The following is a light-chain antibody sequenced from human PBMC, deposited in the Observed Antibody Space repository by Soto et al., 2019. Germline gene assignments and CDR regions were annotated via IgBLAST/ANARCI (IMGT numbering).Light chain of an antibody. CDR1: QSVSSSY. Sequence: EIVLTQSPGTLSLSPGERATLSCRASQSVSSSYLVWYQQKPGQAPRLLIYGASSRATGIPDRFSGSGSGTDFTLTISRLEPEDFAVSYCQQYGSSRTFGQGTKVEIK. J-gene: IGKJ1*01. V-gene: IGKV3-20*01. CDR3: QQYGSSRT. CDR2: GAS.